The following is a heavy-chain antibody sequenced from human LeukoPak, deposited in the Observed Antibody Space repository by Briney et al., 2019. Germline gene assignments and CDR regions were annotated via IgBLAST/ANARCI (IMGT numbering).Heavy chain of an antibody. CDR1: GGSISSSNW. D-gene: IGHD3-3*01. Sequence: SETLSLTCAVSGGSISSSNWWSWVRQPPGKGLEWIGEIYHSGSTNYNPSLKSRVTISVDKSKNQFSLKLSSVTAADTAVYYCARDTQYYDFWSGYPKRHDAFDIWGQGTMVTVSS. CDR3: ARDTQYYDFWSGYPKRHDAFDI. CDR2: IYHSGST. V-gene: IGHV4-4*02. J-gene: IGHJ3*02.